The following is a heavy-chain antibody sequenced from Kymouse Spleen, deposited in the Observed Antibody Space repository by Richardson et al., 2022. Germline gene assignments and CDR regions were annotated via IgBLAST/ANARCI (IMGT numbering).Heavy chain of an antibody. CDR3: ARDLYYDILTGYYNFDAFDI. CDR1: GFTFSSYG. Sequence: QVQLVESGGGVVQPGRSLRLSCAASGFTFSSYGMHWVRQAPGKGLEWVAVIWYDGSNKYYADSVKGRFTISRDNSKNTLYLQMNSLRAEDTAVYYCARDLYYDILTGYYNFDAFDIWGQGTMVTVSS. V-gene: IGHV3-33*01. J-gene: IGHJ3*02. CDR2: IWYDGSNK. D-gene: IGHD3-9*01.